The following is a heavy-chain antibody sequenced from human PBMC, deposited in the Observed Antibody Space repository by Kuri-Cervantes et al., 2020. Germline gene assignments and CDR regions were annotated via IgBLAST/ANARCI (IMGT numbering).Heavy chain of an antibody. CDR2: ITRSSRII. D-gene: IGHD4-17*01. Sequence: GESLKISCAASGFTFSSYSINWVRQAPGKGLEWVSYITRSSRIIHYADSVKGRFTISRDNAKNSLCLQMNSLRDEDTAVYYCANFGHPFPSSTTVARDYWGQGTLVTVSS. J-gene: IGHJ4*02. CDR3: ANFGHPFPSSTTVARDY. V-gene: IGHV3-48*02. CDR1: GFTFSSYS.